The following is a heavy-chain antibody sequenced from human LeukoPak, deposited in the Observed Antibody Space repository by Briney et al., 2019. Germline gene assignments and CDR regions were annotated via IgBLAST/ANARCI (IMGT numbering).Heavy chain of an antibody. Sequence: GGSLRLSCAASGFTFSDYSMNWVRQAPGKGLEWISYVSSRGTTTYYSDSVEGRFTVTRDNVESSLFLQMNGLRNGDTATYYCARVQGVCTSTTCYLGNVDVWGKGTMVSVSS. CDR2: VSSRGTTT. D-gene: IGHD2-2*01. J-gene: IGHJ6*04. CDR3: ARVQGVCTSTTCYLGNVDV. CDR1: GFTFSDYS. V-gene: IGHV3-48*02.